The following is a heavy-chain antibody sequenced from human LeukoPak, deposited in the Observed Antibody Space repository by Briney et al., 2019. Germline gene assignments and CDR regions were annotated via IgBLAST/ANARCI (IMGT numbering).Heavy chain of an antibody. D-gene: IGHD1-26*01. CDR2: FHDSEST. V-gene: IGHV4-59*01. CDR1: GGSISNSY. CDR3: ARGDASGRPGIGFDF. Sequence: SETLSLTCTVSGGSISNSYWSWIRQPPGKGLEWIGFFHDSESTNYNPSLKSRVSTSLDTSKNQVSLWLSSVTAADTAVYYCARGDASGRPGIGFDFWGQGTLVTVSS. J-gene: IGHJ4*02.